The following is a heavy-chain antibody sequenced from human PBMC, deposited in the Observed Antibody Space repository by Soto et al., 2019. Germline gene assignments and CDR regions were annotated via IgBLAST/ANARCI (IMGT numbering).Heavy chain of an antibody. V-gene: IGHV5-10-1*01. D-gene: IGHD2-2*01. CDR1: GYSFTSYW. J-gene: IGHJ6*02. Sequence: VDALKISWKGSGYSFTSYWISWVRQMPGKGLEWMGRIDPSDSYTNYSPSFQVHVTISADKSISTAYLQWSSLKASDTAMYYCARRPGVVPAASENYYYYYGMDVWGQGTTVTASS. CDR2: IDPSDSYT. CDR3: ARRPGVVPAASENYYYYYGMDV.